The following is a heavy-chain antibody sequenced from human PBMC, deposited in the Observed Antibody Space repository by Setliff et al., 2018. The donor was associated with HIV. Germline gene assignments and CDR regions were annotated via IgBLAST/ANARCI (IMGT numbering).Heavy chain of an antibody. J-gene: IGHJ3*01. Sequence: PSETLSLTCTVSGGSISSSSYYLGWIRQPPGKGLEWIGSIYYSGSTYYNPSLKSRVTISVDTSKKQFSLNVNSVTAADTAVYYCASYGGGSETDAFRVWGQGTMVTVSS. CDR2: IYYSGST. CDR3: ASYGGGSETDAFRV. D-gene: IGHD4-17*01. V-gene: IGHV4-39*01. CDR1: GGSISSSSYY.